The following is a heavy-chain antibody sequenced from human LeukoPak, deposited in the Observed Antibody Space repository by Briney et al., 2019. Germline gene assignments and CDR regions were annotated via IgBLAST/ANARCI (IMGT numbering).Heavy chain of an antibody. Sequence: SGPTLVKPTQTLTLSCTFSGFSLSTSGVGVGWIRQPPGKALEWLAVIYWNDDKRYSPSLKSRLTITKDTSKNQVVLTMTNMDPVDTATYYCAHSTYYYDSSGQGGVDYWGQGTLVTVSS. J-gene: IGHJ4*02. V-gene: IGHV2-5*01. CDR1: GFSLSTSGVG. CDR3: AHSTYYYDSSGQGGVDY. D-gene: IGHD3-22*01. CDR2: IYWNDDK.